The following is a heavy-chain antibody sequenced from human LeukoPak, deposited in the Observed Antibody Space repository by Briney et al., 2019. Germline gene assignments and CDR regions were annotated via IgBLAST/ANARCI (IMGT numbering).Heavy chain of an antibody. J-gene: IGHJ3*02. CDR2: IYHSGST. CDR1: GGSISSGGYY. CDR3: ASQLGNDAFDI. Sequence: PSETLSLTCTVSGGSISSGGYYWSWIRQPPGKGLEWIGYIYHSGSTYYNPSLKSRVTISVDRSKNQFSLKLSSVTAADTAVYYRASQLGNDAFDIWGQGTMVTVSS. V-gene: IGHV4-30-2*01. D-gene: IGHD7-27*01.